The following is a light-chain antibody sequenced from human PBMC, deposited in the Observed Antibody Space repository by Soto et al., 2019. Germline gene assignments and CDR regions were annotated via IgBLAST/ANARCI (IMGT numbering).Light chain of an antibody. J-gene: IGKJ5*01. CDR1: QGVTTN. V-gene: IGKV3-15*01. CDR2: DVS. Sequence: EIVMTQSPGTLSVSPGERASLSGRAGQGVTTNFAWYQQKSGQSPRLLIYDVSIRATGVPARFSGTGSETDFTLTISGLQSEDSAVYFCQQYNNWPFSFGQGTLLEIK. CDR3: QQYNNWPFS.